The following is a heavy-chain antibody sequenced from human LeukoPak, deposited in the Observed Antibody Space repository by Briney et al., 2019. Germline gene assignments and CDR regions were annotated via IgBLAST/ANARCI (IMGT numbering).Heavy chain of an antibody. CDR1: GGSISSSNW. CDR2: IYHSGST. V-gene: IGHV4-4*02. CDR3: ARLGESGWFGESPFDY. D-gene: IGHD3-10*01. J-gene: IGHJ4*02. Sequence: SGTLSLTCAVSGGSISSSNWWSWVRQPPGKGLEWIGEIYHSGSTNYNPSLKSRVTISVDKSKNQFSLKLSSVTAADTAVYYCARLGESGWFGESPFDYWGQGTLVTVSS.